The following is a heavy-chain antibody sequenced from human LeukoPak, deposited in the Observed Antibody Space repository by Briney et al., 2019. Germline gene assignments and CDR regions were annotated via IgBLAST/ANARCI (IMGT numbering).Heavy chain of an antibody. D-gene: IGHD2-2*01. J-gene: IGHJ4*02. CDR2: INPNSGGT. Sequence: ASVKVSCKASGYTFTGYYMRWVRQAPGQGLEWMGWINPNSGGTNYAQKFQGRVTMTRDTSISTAYMELSRLRSDDTAVYYCARVAPRYCSSTSCLDYWGQGTLVTVSS. CDR1: GYTFTGYY. CDR3: ARVAPRYCSSTSCLDY. V-gene: IGHV1-2*02.